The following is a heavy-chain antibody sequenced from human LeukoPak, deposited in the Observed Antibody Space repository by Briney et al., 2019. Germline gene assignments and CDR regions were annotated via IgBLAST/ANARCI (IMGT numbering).Heavy chain of an antibody. D-gene: IGHD2-15*01. V-gene: IGHV3-74*01. CDR3: ASQVVGAAFDP. J-gene: IGHJ5*02. Sequence: GRTLRLSGAASGFTFSSYGMHWVRQPPGKGLVWVSRIKSDGSMTNYADSVKGRFTISRDNAKNTLYLQMNSLRAEDTAVYYCASQVVGAAFDPWGQGTLVTVSS. CDR1: GFTFSSYG. CDR2: IKSDGSMT.